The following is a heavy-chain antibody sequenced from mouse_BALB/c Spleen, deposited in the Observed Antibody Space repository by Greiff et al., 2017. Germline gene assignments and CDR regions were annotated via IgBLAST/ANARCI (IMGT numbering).Heavy chain of an antibody. V-gene: IGHV1S137*01. Sequence: LQESGAELVRPGVSVKISCKGSGYTFTDYAMHWVKQSHAKSLEWIGVISTYYGDASYNQKFKGKATMTVDKSSSTAYMELARLTSEDSAIYYCPRASAWFAYWGQGTLVTVSA. J-gene: IGHJ3*01. CDR3: PRASAWFAY. CDR1: GYTFTDYA. CDR2: ISTYYGDA.